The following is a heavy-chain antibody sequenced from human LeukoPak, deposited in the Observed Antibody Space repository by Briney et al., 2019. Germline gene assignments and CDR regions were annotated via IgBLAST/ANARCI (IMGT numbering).Heavy chain of an antibody. Sequence: GGSLRLSCAASGFTFSSYAISSVRQAPGKGLEWVSAISNSGRTYYTDSVKGRFTISRDNSKNTVHLQMNSLRAEDTAVYYCAKESPYAVGGSGRPYYFDYWGQGALVTVSS. CDR2: ISNSGRT. CDR3: AKESPYAVGGSGRPYYFDY. V-gene: IGHV3-23*01. CDR1: GFTFSSYA. D-gene: IGHD1-26*01. J-gene: IGHJ4*02.